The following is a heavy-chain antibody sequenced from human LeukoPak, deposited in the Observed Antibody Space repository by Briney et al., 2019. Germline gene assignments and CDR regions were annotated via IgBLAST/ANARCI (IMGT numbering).Heavy chain of an antibody. D-gene: IGHD6-13*01. CDR1: GGSISSSSYY. Sequence: SETLSLTCSVSGGSISSSSYYWGWIRQPPGKGLEWIGSIYYSGTTYFNPSLKSRVTISVDTSKNQVSLKLSSVTAADTAVYYCVRGPRLIAAAGTVGWFDPWGQGTLVTVSS. CDR2: IYYSGTT. V-gene: IGHV4-39*07. J-gene: IGHJ5*02. CDR3: VRGPRLIAAAGTVGWFDP.